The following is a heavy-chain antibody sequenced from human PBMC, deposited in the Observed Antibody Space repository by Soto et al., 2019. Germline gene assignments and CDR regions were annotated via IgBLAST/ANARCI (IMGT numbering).Heavy chain of an antibody. CDR1: GFSLSTSGVG. CDR3: AHRLIEYYFDY. J-gene: IGHJ4*02. CDR2: IYWNDDN. Sequence: QITLKESGPTLVKPTQTLTLTCTFSGFSLSTSGVGVGWIRQPPGKALEWLALIYWNDDNRYSPSLKSRLTSTKDTSKHQVVLTMTNMDPVDTATYYCAHRLIEYYFDYWGQGTLVTVSS. V-gene: IGHV2-5*01.